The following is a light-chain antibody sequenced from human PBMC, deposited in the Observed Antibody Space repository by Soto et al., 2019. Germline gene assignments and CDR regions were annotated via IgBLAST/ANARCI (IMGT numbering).Light chain of an antibody. CDR3: QQRSDWPLT. J-gene: IGKJ4*01. V-gene: IGKV3-11*01. CDR1: QSVNSD. CDR2: DAS. Sequence: EIVMTQCPGTLSLSPGEGATLSCRASQSVNSDSLAWYQQKPGQAPRLLIYDASNRATGIPARFIGSGSGTDFTLTISSLEPEDFAVYYCQQRSDWPLTFGGGTKVDIK.